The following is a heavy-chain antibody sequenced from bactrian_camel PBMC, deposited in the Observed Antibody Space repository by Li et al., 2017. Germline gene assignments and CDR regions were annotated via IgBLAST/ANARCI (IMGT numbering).Heavy chain of an antibody. J-gene: IGHJ6*01. CDR1: GFAFENSD. CDR2: ISRDNTT. Sequence: HVQLVESGGGSVQAGGSLRLSCTASGFAFENSDMAWYRQAPGTQCLPVSTISRDNTTWYTDSVKGRFFISRDNAKNTLTVYLQMNSLKPEDTAMYYCAAGKERESCMSWYFSGKPPGMAEFAYWGQGTQVTVS. V-gene: IGHV3S63*01. D-gene: IGHD6*01. CDR3: AAGKERESCMSWYFSGKPPGMAEFAY.